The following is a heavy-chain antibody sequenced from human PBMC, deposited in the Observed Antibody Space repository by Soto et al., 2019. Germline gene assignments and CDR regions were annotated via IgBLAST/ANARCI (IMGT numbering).Heavy chain of an antibody. J-gene: IGHJ5*02. D-gene: IGHD6-6*01. V-gene: IGHV1-69*13. CDR3: AITPPGSSSVGWFDP. CDR2: IIPIFGTA. CDR1: GGTFSSYA. Sequence: GASVKVSCKASGGTFSSYAISWVRQAPGQGLEWMGGIIPIFGTANYAQKFQGRVTITADESTSTAYMELSSLRSEDTAVYYCAITPPGSSSVGWFDPWGQGPLVTVSS.